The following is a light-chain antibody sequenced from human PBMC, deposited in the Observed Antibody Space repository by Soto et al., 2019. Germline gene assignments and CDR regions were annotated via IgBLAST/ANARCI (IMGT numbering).Light chain of an antibody. Sequence: QSVLTQPPSASGTPGQRVTISCSRSSSTIGSNTVNWYQQLPGTAPKLLIYSDNRRPSGVPDRFSGSKSGTSASLTISGLQSEDEADYYCAAWDDSLNGVVFGGGTKLTVL. CDR1: SSTIGSNT. CDR2: SDN. J-gene: IGLJ2*01. V-gene: IGLV1-44*01. CDR3: AAWDDSLNGVV.